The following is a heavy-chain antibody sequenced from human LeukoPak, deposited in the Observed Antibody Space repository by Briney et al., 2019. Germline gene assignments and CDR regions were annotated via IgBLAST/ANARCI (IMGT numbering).Heavy chain of an antibody. J-gene: IGHJ4*02. Sequence: PGGSLRLSCAASGFIFTNYFMSWVRQAPGKGLEWVAGIKHDGSEKYYVDSVKGRFTISRDNAKNSLYLQMNSLRAEDTAVYYCARDSWCSSTSCLDYWGQGTLVTVSS. CDR1: GFIFTNYF. CDR2: IKHDGSEK. D-gene: IGHD2-2*01. CDR3: ARDSWCSSTSCLDY. V-gene: IGHV3-7*01.